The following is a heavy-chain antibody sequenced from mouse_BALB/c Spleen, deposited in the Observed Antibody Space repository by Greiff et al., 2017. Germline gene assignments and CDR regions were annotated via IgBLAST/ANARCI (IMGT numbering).Heavy chain of an antibody. J-gene: IGHJ3*01. CDR1: GYSITSGYY. Sequence: EVQLQESGPGLVKPSQSLSLTCSVTGYSITSGYYWNWIRQFPGNKLEWMGYISYDGSNNYNPSLKNRISITRDTSKNQFFLKLNSVTTEDTATYYCARDRGSSYAWFAYWGQGTLVTVSA. D-gene: IGHD1-1*01. CDR2: ISYDGSN. CDR3: ARDRGSSYAWFAY. V-gene: IGHV3-6*02.